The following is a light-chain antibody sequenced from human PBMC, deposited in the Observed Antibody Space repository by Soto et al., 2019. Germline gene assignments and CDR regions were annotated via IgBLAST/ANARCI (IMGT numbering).Light chain of an antibody. V-gene: IGLV1-40*01. CDR2: ANS. CDR1: SSNIGAGYD. CDR3: QSYDTSLSVV. Sequence: QSVLTKPPSVSGAPGQRVTISCTGSSSNIGAGYDVHWYQQLPGTAPKLLIYANSNRPSGVPDRFSGSKSGTSASLAITGLQAEDEADYYCQSYDTSLSVVFGGGTKVTVL. J-gene: IGLJ2*01.